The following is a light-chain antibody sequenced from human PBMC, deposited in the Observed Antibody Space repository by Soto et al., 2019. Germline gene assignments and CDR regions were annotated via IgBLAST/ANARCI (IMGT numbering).Light chain of an antibody. V-gene: IGLV2-14*01. CDR2: DVS. J-gene: IGLJ3*02. CDR1: SSDVGSYNY. CDR3: SSYTASSTQVV. Sequence: QSALTQPASVSGSPGQSITISCTGTSSDVGSYNYVSWYQQYPGKAPKLMIYDVSNRPSGVSYRFSGPKSGNTASLTISGLQAEDEADYSCSSYTASSTQVVFGGGTKVTVL.